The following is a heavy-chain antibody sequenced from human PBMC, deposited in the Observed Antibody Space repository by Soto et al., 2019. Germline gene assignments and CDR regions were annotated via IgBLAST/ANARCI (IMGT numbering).Heavy chain of an antibody. CDR2: ISGSGGST. V-gene: IGHV3-23*01. J-gene: IGHJ4*02. Sequence: PGGSLRLSCAASGFIVSSYYMSWVRQAPGKGLEWVSAISGSGGSTYSADSVEGRFTISRDNSKNTLYLQMNSLRAEDTALYYCAKDRGGVLAPSYFDYWGQATLVTVSS. CDR1: GFIVSSYY. CDR3: AKDRGGVLAPSYFDY. D-gene: IGHD2-8*01.